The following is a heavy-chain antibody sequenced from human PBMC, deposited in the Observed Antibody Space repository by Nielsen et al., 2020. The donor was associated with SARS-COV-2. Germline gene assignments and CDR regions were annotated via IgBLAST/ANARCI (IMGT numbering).Heavy chain of an antibody. J-gene: IGHJ4*02. CDR2: IWYDGSNK. Sequence: GESLKISCAASGFTFSSYGMHWVRQAPGKGLEWVAVIWYDGSNKYYADSVKGRFTISRDNSKNTLYLQMNSLRAEDTAVYYCARDRGYSGYDWGRLDYWGQGTLVTVSS. CDR3: ARDRGYSGYDWGRLDY. CDR1: GFTFSSYG. D-gene: IGHD5-12*01. V-gene: IGHV3-33*01.